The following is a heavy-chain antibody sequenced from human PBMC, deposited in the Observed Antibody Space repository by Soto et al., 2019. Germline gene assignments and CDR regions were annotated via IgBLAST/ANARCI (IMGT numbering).Heavy chain of an antibody. CDR3: ATPGYCSSTSCYTPRDADGMDV. J-gene: IGHJ6*02. Sequence: PGGSLRLSCAASGFTVSSNYMSWVRQAPGRGLEWVSVIYSGGSTYYADSVKGRFTISRDNSKNTLYLQMNSLRAEDTAMYYCATPGYCSSTSCYTPRDADGMDVWGQGTTVTVSS. V-gene: IGHV3-53*01. CDR1: GFTVSSNY. D-gene: IGHD2-2*02. CDR2: IYSGGST.